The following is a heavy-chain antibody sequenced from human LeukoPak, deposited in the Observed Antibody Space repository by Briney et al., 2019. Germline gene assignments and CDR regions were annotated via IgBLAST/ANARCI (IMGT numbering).Heavy chain of an antibody. CDR2: INWNGGST. J-gene: IGHJ4*02. Sequence: SGGSLRLSCAASGFTFDDYGMSWVRQAPGKGLEWVSGINWNGGSTAYADSVKGRFTISRDNAKTPLYLQMNSLRAEDTALYYCARDVNDFWSGYYVYWGQGTLVTVSS. CDR3: ARDVNDFWSGYYVY. D-gene: IGHD3-3*01. V-gene: IGHV3-20*04. CDR1: GFTFDDYG.